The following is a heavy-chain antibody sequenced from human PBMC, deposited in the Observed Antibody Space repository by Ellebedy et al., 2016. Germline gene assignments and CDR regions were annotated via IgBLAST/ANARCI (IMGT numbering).Heavy chain of an antibody. CDR2: ISSSSSYI. V-gene: IGHV3-21*01. J-gene: IGHJ6*02. CDR1: GFTFSSYS. D-gene: IGHD1-1*01. Sequence: GGSLRLSCAASGFTFSSYSMNWVRQAPGKGLEWVSSISSSSSYIYYADSVKGRFTISRDNSKNTLYLQMNSLRAEDTAVYYCARAWNDYYYYGMDVWGQGTTVTVSS. CDR3: ARAWNDYYYYGMDV.